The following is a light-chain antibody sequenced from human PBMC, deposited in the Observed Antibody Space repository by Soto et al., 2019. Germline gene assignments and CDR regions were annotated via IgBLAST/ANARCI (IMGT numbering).Light chain of an antibody. Sequence: EIVLTQSPGTLSVSPGEQATLSCRASQSISGNLVWYQQKPGQAPRLLIYGASTRATGIPDRFSGSGSGIDFTLTISRLEPEDFAVYLCQQYGGSSRTFGLGTKVDI. CDR1: QSISGN. J-gene: IGKJ1*01. CDR2: GAS. CDR3: QQYGGSSRT. V-gene: IGKV3-20*01.